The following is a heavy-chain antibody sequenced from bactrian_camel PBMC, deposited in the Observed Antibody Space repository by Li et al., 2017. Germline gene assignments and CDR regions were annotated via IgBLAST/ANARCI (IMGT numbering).Heavy chain of an antibody. CDR1: GYTTSRDC. CDR3: ATGGLDAVVVAVPRFAY. Sequence: QLVESGGGSVQAGGSLKLSCAVSGYTTSRDCLGWFRQAPGKEREGVAAVVGDGNTNYADSVQGRFTISRNHAKTTLYLQMNNVKIEDTAMYYCATGGLDAVVVAVPRFAYRGQGTQVTVS. D-gene: IGHD1*01. V-gene: IGHV3S53*01. CDR2: VVGDGNT. J-gene: IGHJ4*01.